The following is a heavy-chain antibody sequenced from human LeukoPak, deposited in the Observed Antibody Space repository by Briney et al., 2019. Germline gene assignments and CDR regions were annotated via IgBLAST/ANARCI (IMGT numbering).Heavy chain of an antibody. CDR3: ARDLYGEEFDY. CDR1: GYNFTNYA. CDR2: INTNTGNP. J-gene: IGHJ4*02. Sequence: GASVKVSCTTSGYNFTNYALHWVRQAPGQGLEWMGWINTNTGNPMYAQGFTGRFVFSLDTSVTTTYLQINSLKAEDTAIYFCARDLYGEEFDYWGQGTLVAVSS. D-gene: IGHD4-17*01. V-gene: IGHV7-4-1*02.